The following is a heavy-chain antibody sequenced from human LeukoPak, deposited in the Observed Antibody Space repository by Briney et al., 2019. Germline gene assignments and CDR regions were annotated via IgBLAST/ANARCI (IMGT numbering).Heavy chain of an antibody. CDR3: VRGLGDY. V-gene: IGHV3-74*01. CDR2: INSDGSCA. Sequence: GGSLRLSCAASGFTFSSYWMFWVRQGPGKGLVWVSRINSDGSCAAYADSVKGRFSISRDNAKNTLYLQMNSLRAEDTAVYYCVRGLGDYWGQGTLVTVSS. CDR1: GFTFSSYW. J-gene: IGHJ4*02. D-gene: IGHD4-11*01.